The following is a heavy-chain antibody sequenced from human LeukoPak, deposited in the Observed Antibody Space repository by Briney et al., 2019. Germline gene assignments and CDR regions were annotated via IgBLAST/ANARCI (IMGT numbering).Heavy chain of an antibody. V-gene: IGHV4-59*08. CDR1: GGSISSYY. J-gene: IGHJ4*02. Sequence: PSETLSLTCTVSGGSISSYYWSWIRQPPGKGLEWIGYIYYSGSTNYNPSLKSRVPISVDTSKNQFSLKLSSVTAADTAVYYCARLGDYDFWSGYYTGGHFDYWGQGTLVTVSS. CDR2: IYYSGST. CDR3: ARLGDYDFWSGYYTGGHFDY. D-gene: IGHD3-3*01.